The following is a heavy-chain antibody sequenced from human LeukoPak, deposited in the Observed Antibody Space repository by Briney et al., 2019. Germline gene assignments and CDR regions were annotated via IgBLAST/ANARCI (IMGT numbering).Heavy chain of an antibody. CDR3: ARHLSGCSSTSCYSGFYYYYYMDV. CDR1: GGSISSSSYY. J-gene: IGHJ6*03. D-gene: IGHD2-2*01. CDR2: IYYSGST. V-gene: IGHV4-39*01. Sequence: SETLSLTCTVSGGSISSSSYYWGWIRQPPGKGLEWIGSIYYSGSTYYNPSLKSRVTISVDTSKNQFSLKLSSVTAADTAVYYCARHLSGCSSTSCYSGFYYYYYMDVWGKGTTVTVSS.